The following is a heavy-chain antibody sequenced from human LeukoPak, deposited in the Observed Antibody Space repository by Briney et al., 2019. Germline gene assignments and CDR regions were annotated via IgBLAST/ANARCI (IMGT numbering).Heavy chain of an antibody. CDR3: AKEGWDKSYWYGRIDY. D-gene: IGHD2-8*02. J-gene: IGHJ4*02. Sequence: GGSLRLSCAATRFTFSTYGMHWVRQAPGKGLEWVAAISNDGNKKYYADSVKGRFTISRDNPKNTLFLQMNSLRAEDTAVYYCAKEGWDKSYWYGRIDYWGQGTLVTVSS. CDR2: ISNDGNKK. CDR1: RFTFSTYG. V-gene: IGHV3-30*18.